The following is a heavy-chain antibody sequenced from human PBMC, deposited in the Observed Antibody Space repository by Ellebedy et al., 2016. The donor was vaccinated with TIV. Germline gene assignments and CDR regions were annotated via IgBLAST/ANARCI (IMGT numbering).Heavy chain of an antibody. Sequence: AASVKVSCKASGYTFTGYYMHWVRQAPGQGLEWMGWINPNSGGTNYAQKFQGRVTMTRDTSISTAYMELSRRRSDDTAVYYCARGGPDYGSGRALFYYGMDVWGQGTTVTGSS. CDR2: INPNSGGT. D-gene: IGHD3-10*01. CDR3: ARGGPDYGSGRALFYYGMDV. V-gene: IGHV1-2*02. J-gene: IGHJ6*02. CDR1: GYTFTGYY.